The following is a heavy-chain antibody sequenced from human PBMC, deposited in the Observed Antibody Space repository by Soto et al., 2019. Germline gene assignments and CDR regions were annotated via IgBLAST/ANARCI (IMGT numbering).Heavy chain of an antibody. CDR2: IIPILGIA. V-gene: IGHV1-69*08. Sequence: QVQLVQSGAEVKKPGSSVKVSCKASGGTFSSYTISWVRQAPGQGLEWMGRIIPILGIANYAQKFQGRGTITADKSTSTAYMELSSLRSEDTAVYYCARDLGYCRSTSCRNWYFDLWGRGNLVTVSS. CDR1: GGTFSSYT. J-gene: IGHJ2*01. CDR3: ARDLGYCRSTSCRNWYFDL. D-gene: IGHD2-2*01.